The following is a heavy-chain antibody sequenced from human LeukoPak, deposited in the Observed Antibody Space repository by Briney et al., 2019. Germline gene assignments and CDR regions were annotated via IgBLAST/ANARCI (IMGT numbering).Heavy chain of an antibody. CDR3: ASEIENVDTGIEY. V-gene: IGHV1-69*02. J-gene: IGHJ4*02. CDR2: VIPILGMA. D-gene: IGHD5-18*01. CDR1: GGSFNSFN. Sequence: SVKVSCKASGGSFNSFNINWVRQAPGQGLDWMGRVIPILGMANYAQKFQGRVKITADKSTTPAYMELSSLRSEDTAVYFCASEIENVDTGIEYWGQGTLVTVSS.